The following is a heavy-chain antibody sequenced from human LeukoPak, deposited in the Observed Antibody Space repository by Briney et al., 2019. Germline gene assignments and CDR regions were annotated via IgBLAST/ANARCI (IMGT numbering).Heavy chain of an antibody. J-gene: IGHJ4*02. V-gene: IGHV4-39*01. CDR3: ARYRAYYDFWSGYHPADY. Sequence: SETLSLTCTVSGGSISSSSYYWGWIRQPPGKGLEWIGSIYYSGSTYYNPSLKSRVTISVDTSKNQFSLKLSSVTAADTAVYYCARYRAYYDFWSGYHPADYWGQGTLVTVSS. D-gene: IGHD3-3*01. CDR2: IYYSGST. CDR1: GGSISSSSYY.